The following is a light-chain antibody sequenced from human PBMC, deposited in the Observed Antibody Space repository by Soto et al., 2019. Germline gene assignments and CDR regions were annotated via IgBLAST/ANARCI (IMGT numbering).Light chain of an antibody. CDR3: MQALQNPCT. V-gene: IGKV2-28*01. J-gene: IGKJ2*02. CDR1: QSLLHSNGYNY. Sequence: DIVMTQSPLSLPVTPGEPASISCRSSQSLLHSNGYNYLDWYLQKPGQSPQLLIYLGSNRASGVPDRFSGSGSGTDFTLKISRVEAEDVGVYYCMQALQNPCTFGQGTKLEIK. CDR2: LGS.